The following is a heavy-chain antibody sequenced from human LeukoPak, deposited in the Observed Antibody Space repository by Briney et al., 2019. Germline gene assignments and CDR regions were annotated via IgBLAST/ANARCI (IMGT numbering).Heavy chain of an antibody. J-gene: IGHJ4*02. CDR1: GFTFSSYW. CDR3: ARDSYYYDSSGYYPLDY. Sequence: PGGSLRLSCAASGFTFSSYWMSWVRQAPGKGLEWVAVISYDGSNKYYADSVKGRFTISRDNSKNTLYLQMNSLRAEDTAVYYCARDSYYYDSSGYYPLDYWGQGTLVTVSS. CDR2: ISYDGSNK. V-gene: IGHV3-30*03. D-gene: IGHD3-22*01.